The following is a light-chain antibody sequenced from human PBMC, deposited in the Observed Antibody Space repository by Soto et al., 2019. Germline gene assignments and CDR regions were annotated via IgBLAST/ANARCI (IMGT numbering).Light chain of an antibody. Sequence: EIVLTQSPAYLSLSQGERVTLSGRASQSVTTYLAWYHQAPGQAPRLLIYGAFNRATGISDRFSGSGSGTDFTLSISKLEPGDFGVYFCHQYGKSPRTFGQGTKVDIK. CDR3: HQYGKSPRT. CDR2: GAF. CDR1: QSVTTY. V-gene: IGKV3-20*01. J-gene: IGKJ1*01.